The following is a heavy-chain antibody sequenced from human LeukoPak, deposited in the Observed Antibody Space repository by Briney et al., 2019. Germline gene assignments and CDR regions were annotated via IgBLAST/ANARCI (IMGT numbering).Heavy chain of an antibody. Sequence: GGSLRLSCAASGFSLTGYWMHWVRQAAGKGLVWGARMNSSGTTINYAESVRGRFTISSANAGNALYLQMSSLRAEDTAIYYCIREIQVRASASLGYWGQGTLVTVSS. J-gene: IGHJ4*01. CDR3: IREIQVRASASLGY. V-gene: IGHV3-74*01. CDR2: MNSSGTTI. D-gene: IGHD2-2*01. CDR1: GFSLTGYW.